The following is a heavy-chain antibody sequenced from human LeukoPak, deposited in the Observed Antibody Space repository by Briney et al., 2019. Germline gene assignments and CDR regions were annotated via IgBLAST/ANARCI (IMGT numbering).Heavy chain of an antibody. J-gene: IGHJ4*02. Sequence: SETLSLTCAVYGGSFSGYYWSWIRQPPGKGLEWIGEINHSGSTNYNPSLKSRVTISVDTSKNQFSLKLSSVTAADPAVYYCARGIRDSGQGTLVTVSS. CDR1: GGSFSGYY. V-gene: IGHV4-34*01. CDR3: ARGIRD. D-gene: IGHD3-3*02. CDR2: INHSGST.